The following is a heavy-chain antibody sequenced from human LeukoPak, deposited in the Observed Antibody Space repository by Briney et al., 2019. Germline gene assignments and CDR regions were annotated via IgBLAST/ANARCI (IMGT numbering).Heavy chain of an antibody. CDR3: ASDILTGHDAFDI. D-gene: IGHD3-9*01. CDR2: INHSGST. J-gene: IGHJ3*02. CDR1: GFTFSNAW. V-gene: IGHV4-34*01. Sequence: SCAASGFTFSNAWMSWVRQAPGKGLEWIGEINHSGSTNYNPSLKSRVTISVDTSKNQFSLKLSSVTAADTAVYYCASDILTGHDAFDIWGQGTMVTVSS.